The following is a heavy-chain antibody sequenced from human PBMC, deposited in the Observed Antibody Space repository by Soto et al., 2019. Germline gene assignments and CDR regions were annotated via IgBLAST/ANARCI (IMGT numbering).Heavy chain of an antibody. J-gene: IGHJ6*02. CDR2: IIPIFGTA. CDR1: GGTFSSYA. Sequence: QVQLVQSGAEVKKPGSSVKVSCKASGGTFSSYAISWVRQAPGQGLEWMGGIIPIFGTANYAQKFQGRVTITADESTSTAYMELSSLRSEDTAVYYCARGDVGYCSGGSCYSSVYYGMEVWGQGTTVTVSS. CDR3: ARGDVGYCSGGSCYSSVYYGMEV. V-gene: IGHV1-69*01. D-gene: IGHD2-15*01.